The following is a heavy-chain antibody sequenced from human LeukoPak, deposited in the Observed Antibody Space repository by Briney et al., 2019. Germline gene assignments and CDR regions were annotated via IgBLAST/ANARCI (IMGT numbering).Heavy chain of an antibody. V-gene: IGHV4-30-2*02. J-gene: IGHJ4*02. Sequence: SQTLSLTCTVSGGSISSDNYYWSWIRQPPGKGLEWIGYIYHSGSTYYNPSLKSRVTISFATSKNQFSLRLRSVTAADTAMYFCARIDYVNNELTFDYWGQGTLVTVSS. D-gene: IGHD4-17*01. CDR3: ARIDYVNNELTFDY. CDR2: IYHSGST. CDR1: GGSISSDNYY.